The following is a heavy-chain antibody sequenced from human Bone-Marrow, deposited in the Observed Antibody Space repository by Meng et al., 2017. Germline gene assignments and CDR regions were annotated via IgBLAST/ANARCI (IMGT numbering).Heavy chain of an antibody. CDR3: AREGISGTTSDY. CDR2: ISGSGSLT. J-gene: IGHJ4*02. CDR1: GFTFSSYE. Sequence: GESLKISCATSGFTFSSYEMNWVRQAPGKGLEWVSYISGSGSLTKYTDSVKGRFTISRENAKNSLYLQMHTLRAEDTAVYYCAREGISGTTSDYWGQGTLVTVSS. V-gene: IGHV3-48*03. D-gene: IGHD1-1*01.